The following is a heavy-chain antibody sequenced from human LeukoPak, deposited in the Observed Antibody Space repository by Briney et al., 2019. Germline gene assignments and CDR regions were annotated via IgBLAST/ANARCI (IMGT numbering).Heavy chain of an antibody. CDR2: ISYDGSNK. J-gene: IGHJ4*02. Sequence: WGSLRLSCAASGLTFSNYGMNWVRQAPGKGLEWVALISYDGSNKYYADSVKGRFSISRDNSKNTLYLQMNSLRAEDTAVYYCAREAGYNSGYYFDYWGQGTLVTVSS. D-gene: IGHD5-24*01. CDR1: GLTFSNYG. V-gene: IGHV3-30*03. CDR3: AREAGYNSGYYFDY.